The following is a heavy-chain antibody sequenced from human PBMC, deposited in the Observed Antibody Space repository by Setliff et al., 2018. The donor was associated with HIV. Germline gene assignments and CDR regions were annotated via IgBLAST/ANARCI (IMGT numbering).Heavy chain of an antibody. CDR2: IVDSGST. CDR3: ARAPSCADSWCYMYYYYYYGMDV. V-gene: IGHV4-59*12. CDR1: GDSIDNKYY. Sequence: SETLSLTCVVSGDSIDNKYYWTWIRQSPEKGLEWIGEIVDSGSTNYSPSLKSRVTISLDTSKKQFSLRLNSVTAADTGVYYCARAPSCADSWCYMYYYYYYGMDVWGLGTTVPSP. J-gene: IGHJ6*02. D-gene: IGHD2-8*01.